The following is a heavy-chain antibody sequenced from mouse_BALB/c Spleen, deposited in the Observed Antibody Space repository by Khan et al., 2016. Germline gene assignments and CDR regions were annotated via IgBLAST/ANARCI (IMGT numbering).Heavy chain of an antibody. CDR3: SSYDETNSDAMDY. D-gene: IGHD2-12*01. J-gene: IGHJ4*01. V-gene: IGHV1-9*01. CDR2: ILPGSGTT. Sequence: QVQLQQSGAELMKPGASVKISCKATGYTFSSYWIEWVKQRPGHGLEWIGEILPGSGTTNYNEKFKGKATFTADTSSNTAYMQRSSLTSEASAVYSGSSYDETNSDAMDYWGQGPTGTVPA. CDR1: GYTFSSYW.